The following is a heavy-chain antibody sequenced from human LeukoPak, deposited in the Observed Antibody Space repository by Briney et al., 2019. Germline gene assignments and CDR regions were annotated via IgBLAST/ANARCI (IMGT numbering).Heavy chain of an antibody. D-gene: IGHD5-12*01. CDR1: GFTFSQYS. J-gene: IGHJ5*02. CDR2: LRYTGET. Sequence: GSLRLSCAASGFTFSQYSINWVRQAPGKGLEWVSHLRYTGETFYADSVKGRFTISRDNVRNSLYLQMNSLRAEDTAMYYCARDAGNSGYGCDLWGQGTLVTVSP. CDR3: ARDAGNSGYGCDL. V-gene: IGHV3-48*01.